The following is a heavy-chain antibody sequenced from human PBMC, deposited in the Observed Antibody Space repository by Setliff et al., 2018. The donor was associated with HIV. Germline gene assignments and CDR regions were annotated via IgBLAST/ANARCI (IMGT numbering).Heavy chain of an antibody. CDR1: GGSFSGYY. CDR3: ARRLFGAVAGTYGMDV. D-gene: IGHD6-19*01. V-gene: IGHV4-4*09. CDR2: IYTSGPT. Sequence: SETLSLTCAVYGGSFSGYYWSWIRQPPGKGLQWIGYIYTSGPTNYNPSLESRVTISVDTSKNQFSLKLSSVTAADTAVYYCARRLFGAVAGTYGMDVWGQGTTVTVSS. J-gene: IGHJ6*02.